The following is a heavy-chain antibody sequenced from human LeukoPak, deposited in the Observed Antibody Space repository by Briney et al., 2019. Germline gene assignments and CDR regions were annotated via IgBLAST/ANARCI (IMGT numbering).Heavy chain of an antibody. J-gene: IGHJ3*02. Sequence: SETLSLTCTVSGGSISSGGYYWSWIRQHPGKGLEWIGCIYYSGSTYYNPSLKSRVTISVDTSKNQFSLKLSSVTAADTAVYYCARAERGHIVVAYAFDIWGQGTMVTVSS. CDR3: ARAERGHIVVAYAFDI. D-gene: IGHD2-21*01. V-gene: IGHV4-31*03. CDR1: GGSISSGGYY. CDR2: IYYSGST.